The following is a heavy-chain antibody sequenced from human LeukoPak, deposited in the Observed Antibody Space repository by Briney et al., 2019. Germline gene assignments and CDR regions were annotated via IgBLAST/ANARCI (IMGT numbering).Heavy chain of an antibody. Sequence: SDTLSLTCGVSGDSITSGGHSWSWIRQPPGKGLEWIGYIYHSGSAYYNPSLKSRVTIPVDRSKNQFSLKLSSVTAADTAVYFCATLNLYYYDTSGFSRGFFDYWGQGTLVTVSS. J-gene: IGHJ4*02. D-gene: IGHD3-22*01. V-gene: IGHV4-30-2*01. CDR2: IYHSGSA. CDR1: GDSITSGGHS. CDR3: ATLNLYYYDTSGFSRGFFDY.